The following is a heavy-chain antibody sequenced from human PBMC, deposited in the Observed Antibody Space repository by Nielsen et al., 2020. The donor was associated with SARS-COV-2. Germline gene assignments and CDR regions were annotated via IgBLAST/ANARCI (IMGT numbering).Heavy chain of an antibody. Sequence: WIRQPPGKGLEWVAAISYDGSNKYYADSVKGRFTIPRDNSKNTLYLQMNSLRAEDTAVYYCARVAFYDYVWGSYRPYYFDYWGQGTLVTVSS. CDR3: ARVAFYDYVWGSYRPYYFDY. J-gene: IGHJ4*02. V-gene: IGHV3-30-3*01. D-gene: IGHD3-16*02. CDR2: ISYDGSNK.